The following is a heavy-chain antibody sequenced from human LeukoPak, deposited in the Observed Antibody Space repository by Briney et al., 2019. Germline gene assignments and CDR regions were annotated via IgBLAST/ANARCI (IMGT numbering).Heavy chain of an antibody. V-gene: IGHV3-9*01. D-gene: IGHD4-23*01. CDR1: GFTFEHYG. CDR2: ITWNSGYK. Sequence: PGGSLRLSCAASGFTFEHYGMHWVRHVPGKGLEWVAYITWNSGYKGYADSVKGRFSISRDNAKSSLYLPMNSLTGEDTAFYYCAKASDYGGHEFDYWGQGTLVTVSS. CDR3: AKASDYGGHEFDY. J-gene: IGHJ4*02.